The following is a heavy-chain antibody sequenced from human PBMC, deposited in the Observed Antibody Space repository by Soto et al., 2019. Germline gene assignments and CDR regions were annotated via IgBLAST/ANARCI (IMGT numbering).Heavy chain of an antibody. V-gene: IGHV1-69*01. J-gene: IGHJ4*02. D-gene: IGHD3-10*01. CDR1: GGTFSSYY. Sequence: QVQLVQSGAEVKKPGSSVKVSCKASGGTFSSYYINWVRQAPGQGLEWMGEIIPIFGTANYAQKFQGRVTITADESTSTAYMELSSLRSEDAAVYYCARDGGMHSGGVDYCVQGSLVTVSS. CDR3: ARDGGMHSGGVDY. CDR2: IIPIFGTA.